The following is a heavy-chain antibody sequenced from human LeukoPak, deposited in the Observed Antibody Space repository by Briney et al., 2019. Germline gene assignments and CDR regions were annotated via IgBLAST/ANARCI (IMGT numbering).Heavy chain of an antibody. D-gene: IGHD3-22*01. CDR2: IYHSGST. J-gene: IGHJ5*02. V-gene: IGHV4-30-2*01. Sequence: SQTLSLTCAVSGGSISSGGYSWSWIRQPPGKGLEWIGYIYHSGSTYYNPSLKSRVTISVDRSKNQFSLKLSSVTAADTAVYYCARADSSGFVNWFDPWGQGTLVTVSS. CDR1: GGSISSGGYS. CDR3: ARADSSGFVNWFDP.